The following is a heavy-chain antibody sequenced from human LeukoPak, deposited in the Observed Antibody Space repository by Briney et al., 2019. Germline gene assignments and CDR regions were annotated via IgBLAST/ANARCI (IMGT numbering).Heavy chain of an antibody. CDR2: INPGDSDT. D-gene: IGHD5-18*01. CDR3: ARQNLDTAMVTIDY. Sequence: GESLKISCKGCGYSFTSYWIGWVRQMPGKGLEWMGIINPGDSDTRYSPSLQGQVTISADKSISTAYLQWSTLKASDTAMYYCARQNLDTAMVTIDYWGQGTLVTVSS. V-gene: IGHV5-51*01. CDR1: GYSFTSYW. J-gene: IGHJ4*02.